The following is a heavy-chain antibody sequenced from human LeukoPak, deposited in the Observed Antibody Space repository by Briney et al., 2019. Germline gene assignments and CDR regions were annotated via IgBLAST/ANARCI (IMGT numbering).Heavy chain of an antibody. V-gene: IGHV4-30-4*01. D-gene: IGHD4-17*01. CDR2: IYYSGST. CDR3: ARVPVTTPTGVFDY. CDR1: GGSISSYY. J-gene: IGHJ4*02. Sequence: KPSETLSLTCTVSGGSISSYYWSWIRQSPGKGLEWIGYIYYSGSTYYNPSLKSRVTISVDTSKKQFSLRLSSVTAADTAIYYCARVPVTTPTGVFDYWGQGTLVTVSS.